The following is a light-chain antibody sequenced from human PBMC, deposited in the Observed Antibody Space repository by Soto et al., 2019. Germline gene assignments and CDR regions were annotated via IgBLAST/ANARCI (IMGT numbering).Light chain of an antibody. Sequence: SYELTQPPSVSVAPGKTARITCGGNNIGSKSVHWYQQKPGQAPVRVIYYDTERPSGIPERFSGSNSGSTATLTISRVEAGDEADYYCQVWDSSGDHAVFGGGTQLTVL. V-gene: IGLV3-21*04. CDR2: YDT. J-gene: IGLJ7*01. CDR1: NIGSKS. CDR3: QVWDSSGDHAV.